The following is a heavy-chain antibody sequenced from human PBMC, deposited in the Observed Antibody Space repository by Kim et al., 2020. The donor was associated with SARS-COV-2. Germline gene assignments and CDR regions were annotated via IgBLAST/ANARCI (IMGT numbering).Heavy chain of an antibody. CDR3: TSDYERIGGLCDGEMCYPESL. V-gene: IGHV3-15*01. J-gene: IGHJ4*02. Sequence: GGSLRLSCAASGFNFKKVWLSWVRQAPGKGLEWVGRIRSRADGGAADYAAPVQDRFIISRDDPKNTMYLQMIGLTAEDTAIYWCTSDYERIGGLCDGEMCYPESLWGQGTLSPSPQ. D-gene: IGHD2-21*01. CDR2: IRSRADGGAA. CDR1: GFNFKKVW.